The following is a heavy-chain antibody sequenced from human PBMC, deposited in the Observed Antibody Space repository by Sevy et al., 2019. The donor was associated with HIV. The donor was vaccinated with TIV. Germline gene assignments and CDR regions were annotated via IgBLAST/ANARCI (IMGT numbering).Heavy chain of an antibody. D-gene: IGHD2-21*01. V-gene: IGHV3-30*02. J-gene: IGHJ4*02. CDR2: IQYDGSNK. CDR1: GFSFSSYG. Sequence: GGSLRLSCAASGFSFSSYGMHWVRQAPGKGLEWMSYIQYDGSNKEYADSVKGRFTISRDNSKNRLYLQLNSLRVEDPVVYYWEKEGGGEGGDHWGQGTLVTVSS. CDR3: EKEGGGEGGDH.